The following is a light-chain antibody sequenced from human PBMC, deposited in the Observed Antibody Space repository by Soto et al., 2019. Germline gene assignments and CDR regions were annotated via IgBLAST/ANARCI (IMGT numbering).Light chain of an antibody. J-gene: IGKJ3*01. CDR2: GAA. CDR3: QQYGSSPLFT. V-gene: IGKV3-20*01. CDR1: QSVSSSY. Sequence: EIVLTQSPGTLSLSPGERATLSCRASQSVSSSYLAWYQQKPGQAPRLLIYGAASRATGIPDRFSGSGAGTYFTLTISRLEPDDFAVYYCQQYGSSPLFTFGPGTKVDSK.